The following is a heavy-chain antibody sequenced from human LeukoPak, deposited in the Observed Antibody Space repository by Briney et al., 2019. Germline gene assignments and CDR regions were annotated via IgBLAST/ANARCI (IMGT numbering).Heavy chain of an antibody. Sequence: SGPTLVKPTQTLTLTCTFSGFSLTTSGVGVGWIRQPPGKALEWLALIYWNANQRYSPSLKSRLTITKDTSKNQVVLTMTNMDPVDTATYYCARRILHLDAFDIWGQGTVVTVSS. D-gene: IGHD1-26*01. V-gene: IGHV2-5*01. CDR2: IYWNANQ. J-gene: IGHJ3*02. CDR1: GFSLTTSGVG. CDR3: ARRILHLDAFDI.